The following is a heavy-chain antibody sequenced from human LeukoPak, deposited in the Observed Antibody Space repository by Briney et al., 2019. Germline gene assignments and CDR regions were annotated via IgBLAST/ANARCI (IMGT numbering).Heavy chain of an antibody. J-gene: IGHJ4*02. Sequence: ASVKVSCKASRYTFTGYYMHWVRQAPGQGLQWMGWISAYDGSTHYAQDLQGRVTMTTDTFTSTAYMELRSLKTDDTAMYYCAGTLGYCSSTFCYLKYWGQGTLVTVSS. D-gene: IGHD2-2*01. V-gene: IGHV1-18*04. CDR1: RYTFTGYY. CDR2: ISAYDGST. CDR3: AGTLGYCSSTFCYLKY.